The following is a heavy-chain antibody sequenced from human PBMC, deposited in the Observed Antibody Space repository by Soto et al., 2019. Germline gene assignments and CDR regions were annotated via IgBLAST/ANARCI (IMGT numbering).Heavy chain of an antibody. D-gene: IGHD3-10*01. J-gene: IGHJ4*02. CDR3: ASCRNYYYATE. CDR1: GGSVSSGSYY. V-gene: IGHV4-61*01. CDR2: IYYSGST. Sequence: SETLSLTCTVSGGSVSSGSYYWSWIRQPPGKGLEWIGYIYYSGSTNYNPSLKSRVTISVDTSKNQFSLKLSSVTAADTAVYYCASCRNYYYATEWGQGTLVTVYS.